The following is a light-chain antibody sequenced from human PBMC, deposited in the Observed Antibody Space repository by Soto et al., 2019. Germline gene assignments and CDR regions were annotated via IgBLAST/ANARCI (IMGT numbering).Light chain of an antibody. CDR3: NSYTTSSTYV. CDR2: DVS. V-gene: IGLV2-14*01. Sequence: QSVLTQPASVSGSPGRPITISCTGTSSDVGGYNYVSWYQQHPGKAPKVMIYDVSNRPSGVSNRFSGSKSGNTASLTISGLQAEDEADYYCNSYTTSSTYVFGTGTKVTVL. J-gene: IGLJ1*01. CDR1: SSDVGGYNY.